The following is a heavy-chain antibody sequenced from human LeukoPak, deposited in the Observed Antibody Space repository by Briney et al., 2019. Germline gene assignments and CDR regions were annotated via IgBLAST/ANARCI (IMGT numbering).Heavy chain of an antibody. CDR2: IYTSGST. J-gene: IGHJ4*02. D-gene: IGHD6-19*01. CDR1: GGSISSYY. Sequence: TSETLSLTCTVSGGSISSYYWNWIRQPAGKGLEWIGRIYTSGSTNYNPSLKSRVSMSVDTSKNQFSLKLSSVTAADTAVYYCARGKVVAGTPGQNSWDSWGQGTLVTVSS. V-gene: IGHV4-4*07. CDR3: ARGKVVAGTPGQNSWDS.